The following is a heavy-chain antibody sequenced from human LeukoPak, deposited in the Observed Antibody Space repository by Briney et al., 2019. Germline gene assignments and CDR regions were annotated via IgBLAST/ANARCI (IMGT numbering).Heavy chain of an antibody. CDR2: IGGGGDDI. CDR3: ARGGDDYGDFPTYGMDV. V-gene: IGHV3-23*01. Sequence: GGSLRLSCAGSGFTFDIYAIHWVRQAPGTGLEWVAGIGGGGDDILYAESAKGRFIISRDNSKNTVYLEMKSLRAEDTARYYCARGGDDYGDFPTYGMDVWGQGTTVTVSS. D-gene: IGHD4-17*01. CDR1: GFTFDIYA. J-gene: IGHJ6*02.